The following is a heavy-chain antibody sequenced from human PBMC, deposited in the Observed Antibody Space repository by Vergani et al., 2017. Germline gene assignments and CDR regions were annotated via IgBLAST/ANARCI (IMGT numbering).Heavy chain of an antibody. J-gene: IGHJ4*02. Sequence: QVQLVESGGGVVQPGRSLRLPCAASGFTFSSYAMHWVRQAPGKGLVWVAVIAYDGSNKYYAESVKGRFTISRDNSKNTLYLQMNSLRAEDTAVYYCARDQGYSGYDPSGVFDYWGQGTLVTVSS. CDR2: IAYDGSNK. CDR1: GFTFSSYA. V-gene: IGHV3-30*01. D-gene: IGHD5-12*01. CDR3: ARDQGYSGYDPSGVFDY.